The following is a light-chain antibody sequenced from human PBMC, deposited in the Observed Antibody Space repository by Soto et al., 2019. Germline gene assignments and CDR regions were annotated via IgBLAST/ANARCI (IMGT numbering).Light chain of an antibody. CDR1: QSVSSSY. V-gene: IGKV3-20*01. Sequence: EIVLTQSPGTLSLSPGERATLSCRASQSVSSSYLAWYQQNRGQAPRLLIYGASSRAPGIPDRFDGSGSGTDFTLTVSRLEPEDFAVYYCQQNGSSRWTFGQGTKVEIK. CDR3: QQNGSSRWT. J-gene: IGKJ1*01. CDR2: GAS.